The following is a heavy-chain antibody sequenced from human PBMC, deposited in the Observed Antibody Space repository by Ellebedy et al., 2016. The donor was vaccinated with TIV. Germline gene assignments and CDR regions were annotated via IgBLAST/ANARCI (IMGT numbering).Heavy chain of an antibody. D-gene: IGHD6-6*01. CDR2: ISWNSGTT. Sequence: SLKISXVASGFTFSNYTMTWVRQAPGKGLQWVSGISWNSGTTDYADFVKGRFTISRDNAKNSLYLQMNRLRADDTAFYYCARDLRITARDYYLDYWGQGTLVTVSS. V-gene: IGHV3-9*01. J-gene: IGHJ4*02. CDR1: GFTFSNYT. CDR3: ARDLRITARDYYLDY.